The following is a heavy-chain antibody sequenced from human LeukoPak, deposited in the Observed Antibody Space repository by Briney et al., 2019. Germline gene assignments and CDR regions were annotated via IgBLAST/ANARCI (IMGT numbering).Heavy chain of an antibody. CDR3: ARGLSLITGTTAVVATKGSLGY. J-gene: IGHJ4*02. D-gene: IGHD1-7*01. V-gene: IGHV4-34*01. Sequence: PSETLSLTCAVYGGSFSGYYWSWIRQPPGKGLEWIGEINHSGSTNYNPSLKSRVTISVDTSKNQFSLKLSSVTAADTAVYYCARGLSLITGTTAVVATKGSLGYWGQGTLVTVSS. CDR1: GGSFSGYY. CDR2: INHSGST.